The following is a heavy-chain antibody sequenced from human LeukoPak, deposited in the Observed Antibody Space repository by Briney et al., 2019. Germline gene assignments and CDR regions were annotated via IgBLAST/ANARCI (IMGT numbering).Heavy chain of an antibody. CDR1: GGSISSYY. CDR3: ARQRRNFDN. J-gene: IGHJ4*02. V-gene: IGHV4-59*08. CDR2: IYYSGST. Sequence: SETLSLTCTVSGGSISSYYRSWIRQPPRKGMEWIGYIYYSGSTNYNPSLKSRVTISVDTSKNQFSLKLSSVTAADTAVYYCARQRRNFDNWGQGTLVTVSS.